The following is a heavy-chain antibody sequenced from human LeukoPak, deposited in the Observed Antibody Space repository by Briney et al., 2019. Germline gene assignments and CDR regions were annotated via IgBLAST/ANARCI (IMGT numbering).Heavy chain of an antibody. CDR3: AKDVDIVVVPHYYYMDV. CDR2: ISGSGGST. V-gene: IGHV3-23*01. J-gene: IGHJ6*03. Sequence: GESLKISCAASGFTFSSYAMSWVRQAPGKGLEWVSAISGSGGSTYYADSVKGRFTISRDNSKNTLYLQMNSLRAEDTAVYYCAKDVDIVVVPHYYYMDVWGKGTTVTVSS. CDR1: GFTFSSYA. D-gene: IGHD2-2*01.